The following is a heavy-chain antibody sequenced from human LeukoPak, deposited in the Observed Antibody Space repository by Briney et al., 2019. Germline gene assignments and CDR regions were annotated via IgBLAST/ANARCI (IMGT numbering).Heavy chain of an antibody. D-gene: IGHD1-26*01. CDR3: ARVVGATHFDY. J-gene: IGHJ4*02. CDR1: GGSISSSSYY. Sequence: PSETLSLTCTVSGGSISSSSYYWGWIRQPPGKGLEWIGSIYYSGSTYYNPSLKSRVTISVDTSKNQFSLKLSSVTAADTAVYYCARVVGATHFDYWGQGTLVTVSS. V-gene: IGHV4-39*07. CDR2: IYYSGST.